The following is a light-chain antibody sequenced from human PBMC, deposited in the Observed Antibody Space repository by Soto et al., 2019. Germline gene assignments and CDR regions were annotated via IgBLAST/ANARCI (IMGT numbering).Light chain of an antibody. V-gene: IGKV1-16*02. J-gene: IGKJ5*01. Sequence: DIQMTQSPSSLSASVGDRVTITCRASQDISNHLAWFQQKPGKAPKSLISSGSSLQSGVPSKFSGSGSGTDFTLTISSLPPEDFATYYCQKYNSYPITFGQGTRLEIK. CDR2: SGS. CDR3: QKYNSYPIT. CDR1: QDISNH.